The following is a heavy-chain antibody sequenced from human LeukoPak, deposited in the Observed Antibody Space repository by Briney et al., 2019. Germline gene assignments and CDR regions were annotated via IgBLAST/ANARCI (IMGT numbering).Heavy chain of an antibody. V-gene: IGHV3-33*01. CDR1: GFTFSSYG. Sequence: GRSLRLSCAASGFTFSSYGMHRVRQAPGKGLEGVAVIWYDGSNKYYADSVNGRFTISRDNSKNTLYLQMNRLRAEDTAVYYCARDGGPSGHEGSYYFDYWGQGTLVTVSS. CDR2: IWYDGSNK. J-gene: IGHJ4*02. D-gene: IGHD3-16*01. CDR3: ARDGGPSGHEGSYYFDY.